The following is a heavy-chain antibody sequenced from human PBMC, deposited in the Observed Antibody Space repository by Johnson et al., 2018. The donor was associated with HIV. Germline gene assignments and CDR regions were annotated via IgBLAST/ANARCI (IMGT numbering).Heavy chain of an antibody. CDR2: ISYDGSHK. Sequence: QVPLVESGGGVVQPERSLRLSCAASRFTFNSYAMHWVRQAPGKGLEWVAVISYDGSHKYYADSVKGRFTISRDNSKNTLYLQMNSLRAEDTAVYYCARELQGVSYFDAFDIWGQGTMVTVSS. V-gene: IGHV3-30*04. CDR1: RFTFNSYA. D-gene: IGHD1-26*01. CDR3: ARELQGVSYFDAFDI. J-gene: IGHJ3*02.